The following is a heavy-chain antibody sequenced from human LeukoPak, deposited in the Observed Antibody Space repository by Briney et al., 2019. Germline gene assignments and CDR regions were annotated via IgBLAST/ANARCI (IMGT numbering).Heavy chain of an antibody. V-gene: IGHV1-46*01. CDR3: AREGGTREYNGDTWRHFFDF. CDR2: IDPNGGTT. CDR1: GHSFSVYS. D-gene: IGHD4-17*01. J-gene: IGHJ4*02. Sequence: VASVKVSCKASGHSFSVYSIDWVRQAPGQGLEWVGTIDPNGGTTSLAQKFQGRVTLTRDMSTNTVSMELRSLRPEDTAVYFCAREGGTREYNGDTWRHFFDFWGQGTLVTVSA.